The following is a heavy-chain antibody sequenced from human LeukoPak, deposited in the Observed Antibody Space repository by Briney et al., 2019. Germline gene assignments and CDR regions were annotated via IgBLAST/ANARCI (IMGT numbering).Heavy chain of an antibody. D-gene: IGHD4-17*01. CDR2: ISSGSSAI. V-gene: IGHV3-21*01. CDR1: GFTVSSNY. CDR3: ARGHTAVTRHFDF. Sequence: GGSLRLSCAASGFTVSSNYMSWVRQAPGKGLGWVSIISSGSSAIFSADALKGRLTISRDDAKNLLYLDMNSPRAEDTAVYYCARGHTAVTRHFDFWGQGTLVTVSS. J-gene: IGHJ4*02.